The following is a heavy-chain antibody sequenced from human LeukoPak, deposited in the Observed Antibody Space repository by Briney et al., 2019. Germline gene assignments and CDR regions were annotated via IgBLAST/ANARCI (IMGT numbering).Heavy chain of an antibody. CDR1: GFTFSSYW. D-gene: IGHD3-10*01. CDR2: IKKDGSEK. V-gene: IGHV3-7*01. J-gene: IGHJ3*02. CDR3: ARDVGSGAYFVRGFDI. Sequence: GGSLRLSCAASGFTFSSYWMGWVRQAPGKGLEWVANIKKDGSEKYYVDSAKGRFTISRDNAKNSLYLQMNSLGAEDTAVYYCARDVGSGAYFVRGFDIWGQGTMVTVSS.